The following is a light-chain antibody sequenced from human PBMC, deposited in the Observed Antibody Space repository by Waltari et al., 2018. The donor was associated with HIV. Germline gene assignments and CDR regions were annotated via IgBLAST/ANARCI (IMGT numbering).Light chain of an antibody. CDR3: QQRGSGWLT. V-gene: IGKV3-11*01. CDR2: EAS. CDR1: EGISRY. J-gene: IGKJ4*01. Sequence: EIVLTQSPATLSLSPGERATLSCTASEGISRYLGWYQQKPGQATRLLSYEASHRATGIPDRFSGSGSGTEFTRTISSLEPEDFAVYFCQQRGSGWLTFGGGTKVEIK.